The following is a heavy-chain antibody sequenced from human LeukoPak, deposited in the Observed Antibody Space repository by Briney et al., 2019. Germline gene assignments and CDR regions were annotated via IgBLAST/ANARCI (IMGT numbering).Heavy chain of an antibody. CDR3: AKDPRTFSGFDP. J-gene: IGHJ5*02. V-gene: IGHV3-30*18. CDR2: ISYDGNKQ. Sequence: GGSLRLSCAASGFILSDYGVHWVRQVPGKGLEGVAVISYDGNKQYYGDSVKGRFTISRDNSKNTLYLQMNSLRAEDTAVYYCAKDPRTFSGFDPWGQGTLVTVSS. D-gene: IGHD1-14*01. CDR1: GFILSDYG.